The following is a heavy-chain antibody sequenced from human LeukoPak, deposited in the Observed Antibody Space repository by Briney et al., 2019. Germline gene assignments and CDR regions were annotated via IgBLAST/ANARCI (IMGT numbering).Heavy chain of an antibody. V-gene: IGHV5-51*01. Sequence: GESLKISCKGSGYSFTNYWIGWMRQMPGKGLEWMGIIYPGDSHTRYSPSFQGQVTISADKSISTAYLQWSSLKASDTAMYYCARQYYYGSGSYYSNPTFDYWGQGTLVTVSS. CDR3: ARQYYYGSGSYYSNPTFDY. J-gene: IGHJ4*02. CDR1: GYSFTNYW. CDR2: IYPGDSHT. D-gene: IGHD3-10*01.